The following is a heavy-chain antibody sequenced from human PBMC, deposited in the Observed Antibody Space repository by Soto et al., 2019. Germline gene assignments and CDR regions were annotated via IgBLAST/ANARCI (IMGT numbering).Heavy chain of an antibody. Sequence: PSETLSLTCAVSGDSISSSKWWSWVRQPPGKGLEWIGEIYHSGTTNYNPSLKSRVTISVDKSKNQFSLKLSSVTAADTAVYYCAARNDGSGSLDYWGQGTLVTVSS. CDR2: IYHSGTT. CDR1: GDSISSSKW. V-gene: IGHV4-4*02. J-gene: IGHJ4*02. CDR3: AARNDGSGSLDY. D-gene: IGHD3-10*01.